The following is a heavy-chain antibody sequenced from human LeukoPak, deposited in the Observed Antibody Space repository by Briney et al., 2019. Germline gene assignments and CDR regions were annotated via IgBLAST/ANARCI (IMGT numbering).Heavy chain of an antibody. D-gene: IGHD2-15*01. J-gene: IGHJ5*02. Sequence: GASVKVSCKASGYIFTSYDISWVRQAAGQGLEWMGWISAYNGNTNYAQKLQGRVTMTTDTSTSTAYMELRSLRSDDTAVYYCARVEDIVVVVAALGPNWFDPWGQGTLVTVSS. V-gene: IGHV1-18*01. CDR1: GYIFTSYD. CDR2: ISAYNGNT. CDR3: ARVEDIVVVVAALGPNWFDP.